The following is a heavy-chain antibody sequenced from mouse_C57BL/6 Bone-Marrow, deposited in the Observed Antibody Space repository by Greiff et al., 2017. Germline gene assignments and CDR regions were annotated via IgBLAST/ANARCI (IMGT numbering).Heavy chain of an antibody. Sequence: QVQLQQSGAELVRPGTSVKVSCKASGYAFTNYLIEWVKQRPGQGLEWIGVINPGSGGTNYNEKFKGKATLTADKSSSTAYMQLSSLTSEDSAVYCCAIITTVVAKYYFDYWGQGTTLTVSS. D-gene: IGHD1-1*01. CDR2: INPGSGGT. CDR1: GYAFTNYL. J-gene: IGHJ2*01. V-gene: IGHV1-54*01. CDR3: AIITTVVAKYYFDY.